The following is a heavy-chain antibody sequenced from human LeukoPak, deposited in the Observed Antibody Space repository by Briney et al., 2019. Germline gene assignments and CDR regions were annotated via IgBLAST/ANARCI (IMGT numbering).Heavy chain of an antibody. CDR3: AREGVGLYSSSSDGGLDY. Sequence: PGGSLRLSCAASGFTFSSYAMNWVRQAPGKGLEWVSSISGGSGYIYYADSVKGRFTISRDDAKNSLYLQMNSLRAEDTAVYYCAREGVGLYSSSSDGGLDYWGQGTLVTVSS. D-gene: IGHD6-6*01. CDR2: ISGGSGYI. J-gene: IGHJ4*02. V-gene: IGHV3-21*01. CDR1: GFTFSSYA.